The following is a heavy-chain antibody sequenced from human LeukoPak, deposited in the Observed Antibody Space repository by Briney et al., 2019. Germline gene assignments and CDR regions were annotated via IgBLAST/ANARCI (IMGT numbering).Heavy chain of an antibody. CDR3: ARANGDPFDY. D-gene: IGHD4-17*01. J-gene: IGHJ4*02. CDR2: IYSDGST. Sequence: GGALRLSCAVSGFTVSSNSMNWVRQAPGKGLEWVSIIYSDGSTYYTDSVKGRFTISRDNSKNTLYLQMNSLRAEDTAVYYCARANGDPFDYWGQGTLVTVSS. CDR1: GFTVSSNS. V-gene: IGHV3-53*01.